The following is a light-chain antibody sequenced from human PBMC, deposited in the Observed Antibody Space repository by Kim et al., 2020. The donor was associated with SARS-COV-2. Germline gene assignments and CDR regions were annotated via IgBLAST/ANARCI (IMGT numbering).Light chain of an antibody. CDR3: QAWDSSTHNYV. CDR2: QVS. CDR1: KFGDKY. V-gene: IGLV3-1*01. Sequence: PGQAASMTCSGYKFGDKYVSWYQQKPGQSPVVVIYQVSQRRSGIPERCSSSNSGNTATLTISGTQAMDEADYYCQAWDSSTHNYVFGAGTKVTVL. J-gene: IGLJ1*01.